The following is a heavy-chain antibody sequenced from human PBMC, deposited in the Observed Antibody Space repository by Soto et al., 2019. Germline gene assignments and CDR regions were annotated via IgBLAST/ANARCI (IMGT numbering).Heavy chain of an antibody. CDR1: GFTFGDYG. D-gene: IGHD2-2*01. CDR2: IRSQANGGTT. J-gene: IGHJ6*02. V-gene: IGHV3-49*04. CDR3: PIIYCSTTSCHYYYGMDV. Sequence: GGSLRLSCTAFGFTFGDYGLTWVRQAPGKGLEWVGFIRSQANGGTTEYAASVEGRFTISRDDSKSIAYLQMDSLKTEDTAVYYCPIIYCSTTSCHYYYGMDVWGLGTTVTVSS.